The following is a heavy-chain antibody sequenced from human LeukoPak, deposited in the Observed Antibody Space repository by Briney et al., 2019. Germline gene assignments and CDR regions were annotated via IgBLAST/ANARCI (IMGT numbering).Heavy chain of an antibody. CDR1: GFTFSSYW. CDR2: IKQDGSEK. D-gene: IGHD6-19*01. CDR3: AKDHLPGIVVADRGY. V-gene: IGHV3-7*03. Sequence: GGSLRLSCAASGFTFSSYWMSWVRQAPGKGLEWVANIKQDGSEKYYVDSVKGRFTISRNNAKNSLYLQINSLRAEDTAVYYCAKDHLPGIVVADRGYWGQGTLVTVSS. J-gene: IGHJ4*02.